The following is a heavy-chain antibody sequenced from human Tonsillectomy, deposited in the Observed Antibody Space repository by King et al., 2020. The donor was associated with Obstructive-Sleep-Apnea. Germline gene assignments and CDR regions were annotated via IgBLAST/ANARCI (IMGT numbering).Heavy chain of an antibody. CDR1: GFTFSNSG. J-gene: IGHJ4*02. CDR2: IKQDGSER. Sequence: VQLVESGGGLVQPGGSLRLSCAASGFTFSNSGMSWVRQAPGKGLEWVANIKQDGSERYYVDPVKGRLTISRDNAKNSLYLQMNSLRAEDTAVYYCARNFGGDSGNWGQGTLVTVSS. CDR3: ARNFGGDSGN. D-gene: IGHD4-23*01. V-gene: IGHV3-7*01.